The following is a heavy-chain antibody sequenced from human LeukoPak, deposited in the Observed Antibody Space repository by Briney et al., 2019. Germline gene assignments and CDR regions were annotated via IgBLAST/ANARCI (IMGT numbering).Heavy chain of an antibody. D-gene: IGHD6-13*01. V-gene: IGHV4-39*01. Sequence: SETLSLTCTVSVGSITTTNYFWAWIRQPPGRGLEWIGSMYHSGITYYNPSLKSRVTMSVDTSKDQFSLKLISVTAADTAVYYCARQDYSSPEGWFDPWGHGTLVTVSS. CDR3: ARQDYSSPEGWFDP. CDR2: MYHSGIT. CDR1: VGSITTTNYF. J-gene: IGHJ5*02.